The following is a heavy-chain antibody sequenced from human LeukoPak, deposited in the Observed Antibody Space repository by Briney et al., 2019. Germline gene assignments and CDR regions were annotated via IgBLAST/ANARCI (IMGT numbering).Heavy chain of an antibody. CDR1: GFTFSYYS. V-gene: IGHV3-48*02. Sequence: PGGSLRLSCAASGFTFSYYSMNWVRQAPGKGLEWASYISRSSSAIYYADSVKGRFTISRDNAKNSLFLQMNSLRDEDTAVYYCARDPYSYDTSGPKPFDYWGQGTLVTVSS. D-gene: IGHD3-3*01. CDR3: ARDPYSYDTSGPKPFDY. J-gene: IGHJ4*02. CDR2: ISRSSSAI.